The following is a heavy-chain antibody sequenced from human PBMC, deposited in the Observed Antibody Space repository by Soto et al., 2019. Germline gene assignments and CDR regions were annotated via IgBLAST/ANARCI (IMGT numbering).Heavy chain of an antibody. CDR1: GFTFDDYA. CDR3: AQDMGSSWLDY. V-gene: IGHV3-9*01. Sequence: EVQLVESGGGLVQPGRSLRLSCAASGFTFDDYAMHWVRQAPGKGLEWVSGISWNSGSIGYADSVKGRFTISRDNAKNSLYLQMNSLRAEDTALYYCAQDMGSSWLDYWGQGTLVTVSS. CDR2: ISWNSGSI. J-gene: IGHJ4*02. D-gene: IGHD6-13*01.